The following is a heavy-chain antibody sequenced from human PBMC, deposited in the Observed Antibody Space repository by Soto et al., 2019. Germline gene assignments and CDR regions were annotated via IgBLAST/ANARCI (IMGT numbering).Heavy chain of an antibody. CDR2: ISATGGNI. V-gene: IGHV3-23*01. D-gene: IGHD3-16*01. Sequence: PGGSLRLSCAASGFTFSDYAMTWVRQAPGKGLEWVATISATGGNIEYTDSLKGRFTISRDNSKNTLYLQLNGLTSDDTAVHYCAKVAGGLGYFDLWGRGTLVTVSS. J-gene: IGHJ2*01. CDR3: AKVAGGLGYFDL. CDR1: GFTFSDYA.